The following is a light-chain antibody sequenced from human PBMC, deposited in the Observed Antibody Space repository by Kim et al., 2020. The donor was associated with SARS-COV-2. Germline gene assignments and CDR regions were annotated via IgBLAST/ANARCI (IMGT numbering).Light chain of an antibody. CDR1: SIGSKN. V-gene: IGLV3-9*01. J-gene: IGLJ3*02. CDR3: QVWDSSTWV. CDR2: RDS. Sequence: SYELTQPLSVSVALGQTARITCGGTSIGSKNVHWYQQKPGQAPVLVIYRDSNRPSGIPERFSGSNSGNTATLTISRAQAGDEADYYCQVWDSSTWVFGGGTQLTVL.